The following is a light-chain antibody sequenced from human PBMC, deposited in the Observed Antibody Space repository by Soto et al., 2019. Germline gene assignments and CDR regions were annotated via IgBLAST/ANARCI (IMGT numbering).Light chain of an antibody. CDR1: SSDVGGYNY. Sequence: QSALTQPRSVSGSPEQSVTISCTGTSSDVGGYNYVSWYQQHPGKAPKLMIYDVSKRPSRVPDRFSGSKSGNSASLTISGLQAEDEADYYCCSYAGSYYVFGTGTKLTVL. V-gene: IGLV2-11*01. J-gene: IGLJ1*01. CDR3: CSYAGSYYV. CDR2: DVS.